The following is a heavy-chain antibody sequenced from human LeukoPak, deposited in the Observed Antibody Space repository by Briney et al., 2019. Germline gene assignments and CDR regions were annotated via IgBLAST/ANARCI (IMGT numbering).Heavy chain of an antibody. V-gene: IGHV3-30*02. D-gene: IGHD2-2*01. CDR3: AKFSSVVPAAIDY. J-gene: IGHJ4*02. Sequence: GGSLSLSFAASGFTFSSYGMHWVRQAPGKGLEWVAFIRYDADSVKGRFTISRDNSKNTLYLQMNSLRAEDTAVYYCAKFSSVVPAAIDYWGQGTLVTVSS. CDR2: IRYDA. CDR1: GFTFSSYG.